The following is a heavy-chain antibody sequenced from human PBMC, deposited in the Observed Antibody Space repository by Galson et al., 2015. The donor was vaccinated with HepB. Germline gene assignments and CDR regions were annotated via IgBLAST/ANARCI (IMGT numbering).Heavy chain of an antibody. CDR1: GFTFSSYS. Sequence: SLRLSCAASGFTFSSYSMNWVRQAPGKGLEWVSSISSSSSYIYYADSVKGRFTISRDNAKNSLYLQMNSLRAEDTAVYYCAREGLWELLKGRIFDYWGQGTLVTVSS. CDR3: AREGLWELLKGRIFDY. V-gene: IGHV3-21*01. J-gene: IGHJ4*02. CDR2: ISSSSSYI. D-gene: IGHD1-26*01.